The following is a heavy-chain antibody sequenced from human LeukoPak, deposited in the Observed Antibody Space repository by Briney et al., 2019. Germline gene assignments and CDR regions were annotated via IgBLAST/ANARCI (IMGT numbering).Heavy chain of an antibody. CDR1: GGSISGYY. CDR3: ARQDDSYRDYGSYYYSGLNV. CDR2: LHHSEGT. V-gene: IGHV4-59*08. D-gene: IGHD4-17*01. Sequence: SETLSLTCTVSGGSISGYYWNWIRQTPGRGLEWIGKLHHSEGTTYNPSLKSRVTISLDTSRNLLSLSLRSVTAADTAVYYCARQDDSYRDYGSYYYSGLNVWGQGTTVAVS. J-gene: IGHJ6*02.